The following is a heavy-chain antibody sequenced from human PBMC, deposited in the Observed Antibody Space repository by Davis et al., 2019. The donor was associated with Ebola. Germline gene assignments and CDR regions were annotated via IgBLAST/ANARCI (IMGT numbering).Heavy chain of an antibody. D-gene: IGHD6-19*01. CDR2: ISSSSTI. V-gene: IGHV3-69-1*01. Sequence: GESLKISCAASGFTFSDYYMNWVRQAPGKGLEWVSSISSSSTIYYADSVKGRFTISRDNAKNSLYLQMNSLRAEDTAVYYCASLIAVAGITFYWYFDLWGRGTLVTVSS. J-gene: IGHJ2*01. CDR3: ASLIAVAGITFYWYFDL. CDR1: GFTFSDYY.